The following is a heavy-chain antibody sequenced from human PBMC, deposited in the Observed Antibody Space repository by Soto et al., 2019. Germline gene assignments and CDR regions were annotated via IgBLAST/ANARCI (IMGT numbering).Heavy chain of an antibody. J-gene: IGHJ6*02. CDR2: IYTSGST. V-gene: IGHV4-4*07. Sequence: SDTLSLTCTVSGGSISSYYWSWIRQPAGKGLEWIGRIYTSGSTNYNPSLKSRVTMSVDTSKNQFSLKLSSVTAADTAVYYCAREQTTGTNGGYYYYGMDVWGQGTTVTVYS. CDR1: GGSISSYY. CDR3: AREQTTGTNGGYYYYGMDV. D-gene: IGHD4-4*01.